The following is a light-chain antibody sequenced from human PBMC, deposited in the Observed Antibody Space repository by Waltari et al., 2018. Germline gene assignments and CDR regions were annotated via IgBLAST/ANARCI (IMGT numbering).Light chain of an antibody. V-gene: IGKV1-16*01. CDR1: PVINVY. CDR3: QRYSNYPFT. Sequence: DIQMPEDPSSLSASVGDRVTITSRASPVINVYSACFQQKGWRAPKSLIKGASRLQSGVPSMFSGSGSGTDFTLTISSLQPEDSGTYYCQRYSNYPFTFGPGTKVDIK. CDR2: GAS. J-gene: IGKJ3*01.